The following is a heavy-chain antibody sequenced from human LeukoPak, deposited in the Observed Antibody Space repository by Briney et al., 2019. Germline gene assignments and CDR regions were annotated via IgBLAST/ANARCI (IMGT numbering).Heavy chain of an antibody. V-gene: IGHV3-23*01. CDR2: ISPNGVIT. D-gene: IGHD2/OR15-2a*01. J-gene: IGHJ4*02. CDR1: GFTFSSHG. Sequence: PGGSLRLSCAASGFTFSSHGMNWVRQAPGKGLEWVSGISPNGVITYYADSVKGRFTISRDNSRGTVYLQMNSLRPEDTAVYYCAKDSAKKYDDYWGQGTLVTVSS. CDR3: AKDSAKKYDDY.